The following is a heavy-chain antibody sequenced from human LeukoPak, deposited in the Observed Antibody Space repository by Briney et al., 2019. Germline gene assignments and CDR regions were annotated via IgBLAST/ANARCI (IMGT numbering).Heavy chain of an antibody. CDR3: AGYNWNDRDAFDI. CDR1: GGSISRYY. CDR2: IYYSGST. Sequence: PSETLSLTCTVSGGSISRYYWSWLRQPPGEGLEWIGYIYYSGSTNYNPSLTSRVTISVGTSKNQFSLKVSSVTAADTAVYYCAGYNWNDRDAFDIWGQGTMVTVSS. D-gene: IGHD1-20*01. J-gene: IGHJ3*02. V-gene: IGHV4-59*01.